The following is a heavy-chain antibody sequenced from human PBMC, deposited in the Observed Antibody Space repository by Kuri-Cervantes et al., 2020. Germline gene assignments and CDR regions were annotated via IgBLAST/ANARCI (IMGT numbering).Heavy chain of an antibody. J-gene: IGHJ4*02. V-gene: IGHV3-11*01. D-gene: IGHD6-13*01. Sequence: GESLKISCAASGFTFSDYYTSWIRQAPGKGLEWVSYISSSGSTIYYADSVKGRFTISRDNAKNTLYLQMNSLRAEDTAVYYCAKVLEQQLVLDYWGQGTLVTVS. CDR3: AKVLEQQLVLDY. CDR2: ISSSGSTI. CDR1: GFTFSDYY.